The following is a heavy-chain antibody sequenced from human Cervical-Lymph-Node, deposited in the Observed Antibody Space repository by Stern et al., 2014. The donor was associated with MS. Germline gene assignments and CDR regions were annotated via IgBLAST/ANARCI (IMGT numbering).Heavy chain of an antibody. V-gene: IGHV4-59*01. CDR1: GGSISGYD. J-gene: IGHJ4*02. D-gene: IGHD5-24*01. CDR2: IYYSGST. Sequence: VHLVESGPGLVKPSETLSLPCTVSGGSISGYDCSWIRQPPGKGLEWIGHIYYSGSTNYIPSLKSRVSISIDTPKNQFSLKLSSVTAADTAVYYCARSRDAYSPLAYWGQGALVTVSS. CDR3: ARSRDAYSPLAY.